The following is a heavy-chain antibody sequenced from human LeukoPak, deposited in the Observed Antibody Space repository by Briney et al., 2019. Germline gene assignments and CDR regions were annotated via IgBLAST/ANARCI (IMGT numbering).Heavy chain of an antibody. V-gene: IGHV3-23*01. J-gene: IGHJ6*03. CDR1: GFTFSSYA. CDR2: ISGSGGST. Sequence: GGSLRLSCVASGFTFSSYAMSWVRQAPGKGLEWVSAISGSGGSTYYADSVKGRFTISRDNSKNTLYLQMNSLRAEDTAVYYCAKDGSHCSTTSCSSISYYYYYMDVWGKGTTVTVSS. D-gene: IGHD2-2*01. CDR3: AKDGSHCSTTSCSSISYYYYYMDV.